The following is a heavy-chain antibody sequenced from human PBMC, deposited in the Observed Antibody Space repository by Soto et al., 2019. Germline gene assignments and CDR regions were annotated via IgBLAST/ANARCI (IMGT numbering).Heavy chain of an antibody. CDR3: ARAGKQWLASYVLVY. CDR1: GYTFTSYG. D-gene: IGHD6-19*01. Sequence: QVPLVQSGAEVKKPAASVQVSCKASGYTFTSYGISWVRQAPGQGLEWMGWISAYNGNTNYAQKLQDRVTMTTDTPTITAYMELRSLRSDDTAVYYCARAGKQWLASYVLVYWGQGTLVTVSS. J-gene: IGHJ4*02. CDR2: ISAYNGNT. V-gene: IGHV1-18*01.